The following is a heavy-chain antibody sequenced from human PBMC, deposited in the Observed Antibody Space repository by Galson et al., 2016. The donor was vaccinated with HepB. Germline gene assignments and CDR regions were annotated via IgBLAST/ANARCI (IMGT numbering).Heavy chain of an antibody. Sequence: SLRLSCAASGFNFSYYAMHWVRQAPGKGLAWVASISYDGRTNYYADSVKGRFTISRDNSRRTLDLQMRSLKSEDTAVYFCTRRLIGAVDTTDHWGQGTLVIASS. V-gene: IGHV3-30*03. CDR1: GFNFSYYA. J-gene: IGHJ5*02. D-gene: IGHD2-21*01. CDR3: TRRLIGAVDTTDH. CDR2: ISYDGRTN.